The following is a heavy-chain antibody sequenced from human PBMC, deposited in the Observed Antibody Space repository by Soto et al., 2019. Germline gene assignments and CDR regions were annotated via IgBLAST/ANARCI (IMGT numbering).Heavy chain of an antibody. J-gene: IGHJ6*02. CDR3: AKAFISLEPPLYYYYSGMDV. D-gene: IGHD1-1*01. V-gene: IGHV3-23*01. CDR2: ISGSGGST. Sequence: PGGSLRLSWAASGCTCSSYAMSWVRQAPGKGLEWVSAISGSGGSTYYADSVKGRFTISRDNAKNTLYLQMNSLRAEDTAVYYCAKAFISLEPPLYYYYSGMDVWGQGTTVTVSS. CDR1: GCTCSSYA.